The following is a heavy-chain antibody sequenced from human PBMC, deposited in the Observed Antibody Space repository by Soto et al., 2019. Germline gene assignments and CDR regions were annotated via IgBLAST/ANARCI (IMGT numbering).Heavy chain of an antibody. CDR2: ISGYNGET. CDR3: ARGGSSWSAEYYQH. D-gene: IGHD6-19*01. Sequence: SVKVSCKASGYTFTNYGINWVRQAPGQGPEWMGWISGYNGETKYAQSLHGRVTMTTDTSTSTAYMELMSLRSDDTAVYYCARGGSSWSAEYYQHWGQGTLVTVSS. J-gene: IGHJ1*01. V-gene: IGHV1-18*01. CDR1: GYTFTNYG.